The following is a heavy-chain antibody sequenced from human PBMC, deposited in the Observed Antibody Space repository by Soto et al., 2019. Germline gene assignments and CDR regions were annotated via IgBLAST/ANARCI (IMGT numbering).Heavy chain of an antibody. CDR2: ISGSGGST. CDR3: AKDRTTLPLLEWLPSFDP. D-gene: IGHD3-3*01. Sequence: HPGGSLRLSCAASGFTFSSYAMSWVRQAPGKGLEWVSAISGSGGSTYYTDSVKGRFTISRDNSKNTLYLQMNSLRAEDTAVYYCAKDRTTLPLLEWLPSFDPWGQGTLVTVSS. J-gene: IGHJ5*02. CDR1: GFTFSSYA. V-gene: IGHV3-23*01.